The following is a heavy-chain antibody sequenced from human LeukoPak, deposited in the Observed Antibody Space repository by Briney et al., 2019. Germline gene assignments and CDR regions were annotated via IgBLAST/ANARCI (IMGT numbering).Heavy chain of an antibody. D-gene: IGHD3-16*02. CDR1: GGSISSYY. Sequence: SETLSHTCTVSGGSISSYYWSWIRQPPGKGLEWIGYIYYTGSSNYNPSLKSRVTISVDKSKNQFSLKLSSVTAADTAVYYCARDWKDYDYVWGSYRYPYNWFDPWGQGTLVTVSS. CDR3: ARDWKDYDYVWGSYRYPYNWFDP. V-gene: IGHV4-59*12. CDR2: IYYTGSS. J-gene: IGHJ5*02.